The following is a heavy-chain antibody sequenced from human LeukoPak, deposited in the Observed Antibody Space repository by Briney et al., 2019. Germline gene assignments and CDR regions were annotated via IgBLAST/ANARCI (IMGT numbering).Heavy chain of an antibody. Sequence: PSETLSLTCTASGGSISSSSYYWGWIRQPPGKGLEWIGSIYYSGSTYYNPSLKSRVTISVDTSKNQFSLKLSSVTAADTAVYYCARVAAQPKNWFDPWGQGTLVTVSS. J-gene: IGHJ5*02. V-gene: IGHV4-39*07. D-gene: IGHD6-25*01. CDR2: IYYSGST. CDR3: ARVAAQPKNWFDP. CDR1: GGSISSSSYY.